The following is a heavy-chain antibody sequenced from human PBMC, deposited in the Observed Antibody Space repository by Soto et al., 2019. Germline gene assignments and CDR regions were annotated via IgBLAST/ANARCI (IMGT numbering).Heavy chain of an antibody. Sequence: QVQLQESGPGLVKPSQTLSLTCTVSGRSISSVNYYWSWIRQPPGKGLEWIGYIYYSGSTYYNPSLRSRVTISVDKSKNQFSLKLSSVTAADTAVYYCARYGSGECNRGSCYSPFDYWGQGTLVTVSS. V-gene: IGHV4-30-4*01. CDR2: IYYSGST. CDR3: ARYGSGECNRGSCYSPFDY. J-gene: IGHJ4*02. CDR1: GRSISSVNYY. D-gene: IGHD2-15*01.